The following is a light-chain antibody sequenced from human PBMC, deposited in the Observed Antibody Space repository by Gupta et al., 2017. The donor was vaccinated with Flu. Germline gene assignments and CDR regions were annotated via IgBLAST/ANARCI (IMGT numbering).Light chain of an antibody. V-gene: IGKV3-20*01. CDR3: QLYDKEPCP. J-gene: IGKJ4*01. Sequence: ERATLSCRAGQSVNSNYLAWYQHRPGQAPRLLIYGTSSRATDIPDRFSGSGSGTDFTLTINRLEPEDFAVYYCQLYDKEPCPFGGGTKVEIK. CDR1: QSVNSNY. CDR2: GTS.